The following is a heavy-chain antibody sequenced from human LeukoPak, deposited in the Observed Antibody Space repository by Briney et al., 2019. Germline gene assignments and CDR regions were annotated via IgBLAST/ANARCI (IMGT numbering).Heavy chain of an antibody. D-gene: IGHD3-3*01. Sequence: GGSLRLSCAASRFTFSSYSMNWVRQAPGNGLEWVSSISSSSSYIYYADSLKGRFTISRDNAKNSLYLQMNSLRAENTAVYYCARELDDFWSGYTLGFDYWGQGTLVTVSS. CDR1: RFTFSSYS. J-gene: IGHJ4*02. CDR3: ARELDDFWSGYTLGFDY. V-gene: IGHV3-21*01. CDR2: ISSSSSYI.